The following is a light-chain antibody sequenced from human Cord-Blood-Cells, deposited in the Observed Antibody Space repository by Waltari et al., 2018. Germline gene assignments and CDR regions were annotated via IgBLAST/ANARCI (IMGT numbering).Light chain of an antibody. CDR1: NIGSKS. V-gene: IGLV3-21*03. Sequence: SYVLTQPPSVSVDPGKTARITCGGNNIGSKSVHWYQQKPGQAPVLVVYDDSHRPSGIPERFSGSNSGNTATLTISRVEAGDEADYYCQVWDSSSDHWVFGGGTKLTVL. CDR3: QVWDSSSDHWV. CDR2: DDS. J-gene: IGLJ3*02.